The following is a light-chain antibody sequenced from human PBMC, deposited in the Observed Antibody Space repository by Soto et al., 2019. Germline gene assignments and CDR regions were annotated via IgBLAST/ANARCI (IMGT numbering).Light chain of an antibody. CDR2: TAS. V-gene: IGKV1-9*01. CDR1: QAISNY. J-gene: IGKJ2*01. CDR3: QQFNNYPRT. Sequence: DIQVTQSPSFLSASVGDRVTITCRASQAISNYLAWYQQIPGRAPKLLIYTASTLHSGVPSRFSGSGSGTEFTITISSLQPEDFATYYCQQFNNYPRTFGQGTKLEIK.